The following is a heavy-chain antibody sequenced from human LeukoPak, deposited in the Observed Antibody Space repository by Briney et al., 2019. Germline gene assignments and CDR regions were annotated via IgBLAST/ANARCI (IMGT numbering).Heavy chain of an antibody. CDR1: GFTLTTYS. J-gene: IGHJ4*02. V-gene: IGHV3-30*03. CDR3: ARVRVPSRILLPYFDY. Sequence: GTSLRLSRAASGFTLTTYSIHWVRQAPGKGLEWVAVMSYDGTNKYYADSVKGRFIISRDNSENTVYLQMNDLRAEDTAVYYCARVRVPSRILLPYFDYWGQGTLVTVSS. D-gene: IGHD2-15*01. CDR2: MSYDGTNK.